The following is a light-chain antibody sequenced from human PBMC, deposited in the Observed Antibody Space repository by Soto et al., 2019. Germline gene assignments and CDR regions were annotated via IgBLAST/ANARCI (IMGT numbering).Light chain of an antibody. CDR3: SSYTSSATRV. Sequence: QSVLTQPASVSGSPGQSITISCAGTSSDIGGFPFVSWYQQHPGKAPKVMIYQVSNRPSGVSNRFSGSKSGNTASLTISGLQAEDEADYYCSSYTSSATRVFGGGTKVTVL. CDR1: SSDIGGFPF. CDR2: QVS. J-gene: IGLJ2*01. V-gene: IGLV2-14*01.